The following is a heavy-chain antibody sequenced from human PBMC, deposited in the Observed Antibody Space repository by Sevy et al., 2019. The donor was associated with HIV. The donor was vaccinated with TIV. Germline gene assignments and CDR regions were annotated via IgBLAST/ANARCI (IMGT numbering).Heavy chain of an antibody. J-gene: IGHJ4*02. D-gene: IGHD4-17*01. CDR3: AKGDYGGNLPNYFAS. CDR1: GFTFSDHG. V-gene: IGHV3-30*18. Sequence: GGSLRLSCAASGFTFSDHGMHWVRQAPGKGLDWVAAISYDGNNRYYADSVKGRFTISRDNSKNTLYLQMDSVRPEDTAVYYCAKGDYGGNLPNYFASWGQGTRVTVSS. CDR2: ISYDGNNR.